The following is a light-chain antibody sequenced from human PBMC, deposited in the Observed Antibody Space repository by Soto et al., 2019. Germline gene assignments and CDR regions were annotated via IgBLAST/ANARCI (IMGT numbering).Light chain of an antibody. Sequence: DIQMTQSPSTLSASVGDRVTITCRASQSISRSLAWYQQKPGKAPNLLIYDASSLESGVPSRFSGSGFGTEFTLTISSLQPDDFETYYCQHYHSYFLTFGPGTKVDIK. CDR2: DAS. V-gene: IGKV1-5*01. J-gene: IGKJ3*01. CDR1: QSISRS. CDR3: QHYHSYFLT.